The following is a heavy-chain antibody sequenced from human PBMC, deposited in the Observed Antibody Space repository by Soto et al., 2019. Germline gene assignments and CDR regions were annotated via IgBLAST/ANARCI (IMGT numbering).Heavy chain of an antibody. D-gene: IGHD3-3*01. Sequence: PGGSLRLSCAASGFSFTSYSMSWVRQAPGKGLEWVSASSGSGVNTYYADSMKGRFSISRDNSKNILYLQMNSLRAEDTAVYYCAKEAPYYDFWSGYYTGNSAFDYWGQGTRVTVSS. V-gene: IGHV3-23*01. CDR1: GFSFTSYS. CDR2: SSGSGVNT. J-gene: IGHJ4*02. CDR3: AKEAPYYDFWSGYYTGNSAFDY.